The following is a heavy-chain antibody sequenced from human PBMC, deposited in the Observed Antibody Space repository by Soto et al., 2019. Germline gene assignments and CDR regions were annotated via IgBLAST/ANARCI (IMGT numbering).Heavy chain of an antibody. CDR3: ARDRPFYGRAFDY. CDR1: GYTFTSYA. D-gene: IGHD1-26*01. CDR2: INAGNGNT. J-gene: IGHJ4*02. V-gene: IGHV1-3*01. Sequence: GASVKVSCKASGYTFTSYAMHWVRQAPGQRLEWMGWINAGNGNTKYSQKFQGRVTITRDTSASTAYMELSSLRSEDTAVYYCARDRPFYGRAFDYWGQGTLVTVSS.